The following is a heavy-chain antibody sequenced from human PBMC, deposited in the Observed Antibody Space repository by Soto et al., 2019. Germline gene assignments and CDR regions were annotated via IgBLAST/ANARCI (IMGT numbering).Heavy chain of an antibody. CDR2: IYATGTT. V-gene: IGHV4-4*07. D-gene: IGHD1-1*01. CDR1: GASISGFY. Sequence: LSLTCTVSGASISGFYWSWIRKSAGKGLEWIGRIYATGTTDYNPSLKSRVMMSVDTSKKQFSLKLRSVTAADTAVYYCVRDGTKTLRDWFDHWGQGTLVTVSS. J-gene: IGHJ5*02. CDR3: VRDGTKTLRDWFDH.